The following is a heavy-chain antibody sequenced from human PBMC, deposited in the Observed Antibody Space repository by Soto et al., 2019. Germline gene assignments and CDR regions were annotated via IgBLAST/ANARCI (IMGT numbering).Heavy chain of an antibody. CDR3: ASREEARPF. D-gene: IGHD6-6*01. V-gene: IGHV4-4*02. CDR2: IHRSRGT. CDR1: GGSINTDSW. J-gene: IGHJ4*02. Sequence: QVQLQESGPGLVSPLGTLSLTCAVSGGSINTDSWWTWVRQPPGKGLEWIGEIHRSRGTNYNSSLKCRLAISIDRSTNHFSLRLYSVTAEDTAVYYCASREEARPFWGQGTLVTVSS.